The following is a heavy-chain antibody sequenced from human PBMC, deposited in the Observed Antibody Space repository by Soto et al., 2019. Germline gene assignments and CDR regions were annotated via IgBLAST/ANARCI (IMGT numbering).Heavy chain of an antibody. D-gene: IGHD4-17*01. CDR2: ISSSSSTI. V-gene: IGHV3-48*02. J-gene: IGHJ4*02. CDR1: GFTFSSYS. CDR3: AGDMTTTFSPTGGLDY. Sequence: GGSLRLSCAASGFTFSSYSMNWVRQAPGKGLEWVSYISSSSSTIYYADSVKGRFTISRDNAKNSLYLQMNSLRDEDTAVYYCAGDMTTTFSPTGGLDYWGQGTLVTVSS.